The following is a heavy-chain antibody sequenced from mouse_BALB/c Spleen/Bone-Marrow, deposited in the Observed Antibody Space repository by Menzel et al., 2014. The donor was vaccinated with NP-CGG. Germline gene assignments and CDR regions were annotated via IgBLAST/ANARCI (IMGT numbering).Heavy chain of an antibody. D-gene: IGHD4-1*02. CDR2: INNGGTYT. J-gene: IGHJ3*01. CDR1: GFTFSSYG. V-gene: IGHV5-6*01. Sequence: DVHLVESGGDLVKPGGSLKLSCAASGFTFSSYGMSWVRQTPDKRLGWVATINNGGTYTYYPDSVKGRFTISRDNAKNTLYLQMSSLKSEDTAMYYCALNWDSAYWGQGTLVTVSA. CDR3: ALNWDSAY.